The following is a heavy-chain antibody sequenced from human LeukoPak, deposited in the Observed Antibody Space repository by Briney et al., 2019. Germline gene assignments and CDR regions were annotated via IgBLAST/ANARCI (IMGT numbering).Heavy chain of an antibody. D-gene: IGHD4-11*01. CDR1: GFTFSSYW. CDR3: ARESSNYFLYYYYYGMDV. CDR2: INSGGSST. V-gene: IGHV3-74*01. Sequence: GGSLRLSCAASGFTFSSYWMHWVRQAPGKGLVWVSRINSGGSSTSYADSVKGRFIISRDNAKNTLYLQMNSLRAEDTAVYYCARESSNYFLYYYYYGMDVWGQGTTVTVSS. J-gene: IGHJ6*02.